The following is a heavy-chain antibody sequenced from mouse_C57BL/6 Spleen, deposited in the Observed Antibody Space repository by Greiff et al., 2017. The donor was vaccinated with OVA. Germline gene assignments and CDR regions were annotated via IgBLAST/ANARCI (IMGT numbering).Heavy chain of an antibody. CDR2: ISDGGSYT. J-gene: IGHJ3*01. D-gene: IGHD1-1*01. CDR3: ARDRGSSYAWFAY. V-gene: IGHV5-4*01. Sequence: EVQRVESGGGLVKPGGSLKLSCAASGFTFSSYAMSWVRQTPEKRLEWVATISDGGSYTYYPDNVKGRFTISRDNSKNNLYLQMSHLKSEDTAMYYCARDRGSSYAWFAYWGQGTLVTVSA. CDR1: GFTFSSYA.